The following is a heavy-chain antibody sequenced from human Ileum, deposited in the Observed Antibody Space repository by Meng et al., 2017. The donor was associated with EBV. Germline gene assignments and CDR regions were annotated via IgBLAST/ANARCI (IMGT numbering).Heavy chain of an antibody. V-gene: IGHV1-69*01. CDR3: ATDVGTVADH. J-gene: IGHJ4*01. D-gene: IGHD4-23*01. CDR1: VGNFKTVL. Sequence: AHVGQAGADVKTTGSSVTTSCRASVGNFKTVLFSWVRLAPGQGLEWMGGVTPVFTSTLHAKHFKDRVTITAAESTNPAFMELKNLHSDDTAIYYCATDVGTVADHWGPGTLVTVSS. CDR2: VTPVFTST.